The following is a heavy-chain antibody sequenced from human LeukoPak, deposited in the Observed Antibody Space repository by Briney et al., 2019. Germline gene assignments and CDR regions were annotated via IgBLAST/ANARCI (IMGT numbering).Heavy chain of an antibody. D-gene: IGHD3-22*01. J-gene: IGHJ4*02. V-gene: IGHV1-2*02. CDR2: INPNSGGT. Sequence: ASVKVSCKASGYTFTGYYMHWVRQAPGQGLEWMGWINPNSGGTNYAQKFQGRVTMTRDTSISTAYMELSRLRSDDTAVYYCARGPWYYYDSSGYMFDYWGQGTLVTVSS. CDR1: GYTFTGYY. CDR3: ARGPWYYYDSSGYMFDY.